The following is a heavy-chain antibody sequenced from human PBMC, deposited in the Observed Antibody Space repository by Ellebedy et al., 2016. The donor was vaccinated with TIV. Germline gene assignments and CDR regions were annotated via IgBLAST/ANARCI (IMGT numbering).Heavy chain of an antibody. CDR2: VYPDDSRT. CDR1: GYSFSTYW. D-gene: IGHD2-15*01. Sequence: GESLKISXKGSGYSFSTYWVAWVRQLPGKGLECMGIVYPDDSRTRYNPSFQGQVTISADKSISTAYLQWSSLKASDTAMYYCASGVVAAGSYGMDVWGQGTTVTVSS. J-gene: IGHJ6*02. V-gene: IGHV5-51*01. CDR3: ASGVVAAGSYGMDV.